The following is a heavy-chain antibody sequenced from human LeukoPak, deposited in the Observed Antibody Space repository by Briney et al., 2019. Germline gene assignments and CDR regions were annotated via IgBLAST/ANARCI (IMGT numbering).Heavy chain of an antibody. J-gene: IGHJ4*02. CDR3: ARAYYCGSGSYFFPPDY. CDR1: GFTFSSYG. CDR2: ISGSGGST. V-gene: IGHV3-23*01. Sequence: GGTLRLSCAASGFTFSSYGMSWVRQAPGKGLEWVSAISGSGGSTYYADSVKGRFTISRDNAKNSLYLQMNSLRAEDTAVYYCARAYYCGSGSYFFPPDYWGQGTLVTVSS. D-gene: IGHD3-10*01.